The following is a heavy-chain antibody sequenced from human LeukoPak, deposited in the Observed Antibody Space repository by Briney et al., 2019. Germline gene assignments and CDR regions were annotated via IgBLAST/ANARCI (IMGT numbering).Heavy chain of an antibody. CDR1: GYSISSGDY. J-gene: IGHJ5*02. V-gene: IGHV4-38-2*01. CDR3: ARNTTEAVTAKWFDP. Sequence: PSETLSLTFAVSGYSISSGDYWCWIRQPPGKGLERIGSIYHSGSTHYNPSLKSRVTISVDTSKNQFSLKLSSVTAADTAVYYCARNTTEAVTAKWFDPWGQGTLVTVSS. D-gene: IGHD2-21*02. CDR2: IYHSGST.